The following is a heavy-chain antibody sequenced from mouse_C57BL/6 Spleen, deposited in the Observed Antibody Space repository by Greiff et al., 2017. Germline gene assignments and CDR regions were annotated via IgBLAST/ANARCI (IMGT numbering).Heavy chain of an antibody. CDR2: LSNLAYSI. CDR1: GFTFSDYG. V-gene: IGHV5-15*04. J-gene: IGHJ2*01. Sequence: EVKVEESGGGLVQPGGSLKLSCAASGFTFSDYGMAWVRQAPRTGPEWVAFLSNLAYSIYYADTVTGRFTISRENAKNTLYLEMSSLRSEATAMYYCSRRFVGYSAFDYWGQGTTLTVSS. D-gene: IGHD2-3*01. CDR3: SRRFVGYSAFDY.